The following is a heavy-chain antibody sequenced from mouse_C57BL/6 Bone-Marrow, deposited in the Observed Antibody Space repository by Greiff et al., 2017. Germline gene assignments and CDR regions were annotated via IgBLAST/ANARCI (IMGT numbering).Heavy chain of an antibody. J-gene: IGHJ2*01. Sequence: QVQLQQPGAELVKPGASVKLSCKASGYTFTSYWMHWVKQRPGQGLEWIGMIHPNSGSTNYNEKFKSKATLTVDKSSSTAYMQLSSLTSEDSAVYYCARPYGNYVRYFDYWGQGTTLTVSS. CDR1: GYTFTSYW. D-gene: IGHD2-1*01. CDR3: ARPYGNYVRYFDY. CDR2: IHPNSGST. V-gene: IGHV1-64*01.